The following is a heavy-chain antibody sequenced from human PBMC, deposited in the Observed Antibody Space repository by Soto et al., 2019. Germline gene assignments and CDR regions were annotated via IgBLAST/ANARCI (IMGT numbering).Heavy chain of an antibody. CDR3: AREALRYFDWLSPPRMDV. V-gene: IGHV1-2*04. D-gene: IGHD3-9*01. Sequence: ASVKVSCKASGYTFTGYYMHWVRQAPGQGLEWMGWINPNSGGTNYAQKFQGWVTMTRETSISTAYMELSRLRSDDTAVYYCAREALRYFDWLSPPRMDVWGQGTTVTLS. J-gene: IGHJ6*02. CDR2: INPNSGGT. CDR1: GYTFTGYY.